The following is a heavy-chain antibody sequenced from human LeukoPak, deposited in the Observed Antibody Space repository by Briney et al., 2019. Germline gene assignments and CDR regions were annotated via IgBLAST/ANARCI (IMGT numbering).Heavy chain of an antibody. V-gene: IGHV1-69*04. CDR1: GGTFSSYA. Sequence: SVKVSCKASGGTFSSYAISWVRQAPGQGLEWMGRIIPIFGIANYAQKFQGRVTITADKSTSTAYMELSSLRSEDTAVYYCARAMDTAMVNGGDYWGKGTLVTVSS. D-gene: IGHD5-18*01. CDR2: IIPIFGIA. J-gene: IGHJ4*02. CDR3: ARAMDTAMVNGGDY.